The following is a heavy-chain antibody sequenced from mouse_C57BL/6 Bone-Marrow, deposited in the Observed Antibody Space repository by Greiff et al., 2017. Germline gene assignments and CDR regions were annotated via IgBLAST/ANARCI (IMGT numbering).Heavy chain of an antibody. CDR2: IYPGSGST. CDR3: ATMTTVVATDV. J-gene: IGHJ2*01. V-gene: IGHV1-55*01. D-gene: IGHD1-1*01. Sequence: QVQLQQPGAELVKPGASVKMSCKASGYTFTSYWITWVKQRPGQGLEWIGDIYPGSGSTNYNEKFKSKATLNVYTSSSTAYMQLSSLTSEDSAVYYCATMTTVVATDVWGKGTTLTVSS. CDR1: GYTFTSYW.